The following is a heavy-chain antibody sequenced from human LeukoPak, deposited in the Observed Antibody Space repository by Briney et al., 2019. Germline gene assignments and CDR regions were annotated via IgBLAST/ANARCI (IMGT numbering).Heavy chain of an antibody. CDR2: IGTAGDT. CDR1: GFTFSSYD. Sequence: GGSLRLSCATSGFTFSSYDMHWVRQATGEGPEWVSAIGTAGDTYYPGSVKGRFTISRDNAKNSLYLQMNNLRAGDTAVYYCSRGGAPAGYAYDIWGHGTVVTVSS. J-gene: IGHJ3*02. CDR3: SRGGAPAGYAYDI. V-gene: IGHV3-13*01. D-gene: IGHD6-13*01.